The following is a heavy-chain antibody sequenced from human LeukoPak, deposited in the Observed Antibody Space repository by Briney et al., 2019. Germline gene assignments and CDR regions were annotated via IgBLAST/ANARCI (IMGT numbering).Heavy chain of an antibody. CDR2: IYYSGSN. D-gene: IGHD3-10*01. Sequence: PSDTLSLTCTVSYGSISIPYWSWTRQPPGKGLEWNVYIYYSGSNTSNPSLKGRVTISVDISKKRFSLKLSSVAAADTAVYYCARVGVLCFGELWTPWYYYGMDVWGQGTTVTVSS. V-gene: IGHV4-59*11. CDR1: YGSISIPY. CDR3: ARVGVLCFGELWTPWYYYGMDV. J-gene: IGHJ6*02.